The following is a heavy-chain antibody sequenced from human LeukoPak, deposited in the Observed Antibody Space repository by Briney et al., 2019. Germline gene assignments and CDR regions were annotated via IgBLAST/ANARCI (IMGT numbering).Heavy chain of an antibody. CDR1: GGSISRYY. Sequence: SETLSLTCTVSGGSISRYYWSWIRQPPGKGLEGIGYIYYSGSTNYNPSLKSRVTISVDTSKNQFSLKLSSVTAADTAVYYCARDRGIAARPGYYGMDVWGQGTTVTVSS. J-gene: IGHJ6*02. V-gene: IGHV4-59*01. CDR3: ARDRGIAARPGYYGMDV. CDR2: IYYSGST. D-gene: IGHD6-6*01.